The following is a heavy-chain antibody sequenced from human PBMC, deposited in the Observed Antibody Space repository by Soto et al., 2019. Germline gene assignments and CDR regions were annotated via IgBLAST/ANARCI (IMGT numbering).Heavy chain of an antibody. Sequence: PGGALRLSCAASGFTFSSYSMSWVRQAPGKGLEWVSGFRTSGDGGTTYYADSVKGRFTISRDNSKNMLFLQMNSLRAEDTAIYYCAKKVNSGPGSQYFDYWGQGILVTVYS. CDR1: GFTFSSYS. D-gene: IGHD3-10*01. CDR3: AKKVNSGPGSQYFDY. V-gene: IGHV3-23*01. CDR2: FRTSGDGGTT. J-gene: IGHJ4*02.